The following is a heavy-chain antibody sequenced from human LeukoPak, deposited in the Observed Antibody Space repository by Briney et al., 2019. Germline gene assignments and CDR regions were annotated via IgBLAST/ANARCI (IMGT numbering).Heavy chain of an antibody. CDR3: AKGGVLRYFDWLFKNFDC. CDR2: ISGSCGST. Sequence: PGGSLRLSCAASGFTLSIYAMSWVRQAPGEGLEWVSAISGSCGSTYYADSGKVRFTISRENSKNTLYLQMNSLRAEDTAVYYCAKGGVLRYFDWLFKNFDCWGQGTLVTVSS. CDR1: GFTLSIYA. V-gene: IGHV3-23*01. D-gene: IGHD3-9*01. J-gene: IGHJ4*02.